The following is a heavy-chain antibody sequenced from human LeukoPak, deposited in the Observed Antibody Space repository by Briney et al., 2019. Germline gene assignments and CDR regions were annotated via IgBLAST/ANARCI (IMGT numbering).Heavy chain of an antibody. V-gene: IGHV4-59*01. CDR2: IYYSGST. D-gene: IGHD1-1*01. J-gene: IGHJ4*02. CDR1: GGSISNYY. Sequence: SETLSLTCTVSGGSISNYYWSWIRQPPGKGLEWIAYIYYSGSTNYNPSLKSRVTISVDTSKNQFSLKLSSVTAADTAVYYCARTLNDGTLDYWGQGTLVTVSS. CDR3: ARTLNDGTLDY.